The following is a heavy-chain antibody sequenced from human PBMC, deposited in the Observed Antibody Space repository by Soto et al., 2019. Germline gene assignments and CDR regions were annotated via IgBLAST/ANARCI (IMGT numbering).Heavy chain of an antibody. Sequence: GESLKISCEASGYRFTTYWIGWVRQMPGKGLEWMGIIYPGDSETRYNPSFQGHVTISVDKSNNTAYLQWSSLKASDTATYYCARHLGVAVAGTRWYFDLWGRGTLVTVSS. CDR1: GYRFTTYW. CDR2: IYPGDSET. V-gene: IGHV5-51*01. D-gene: IGHD6-19*01. J-gene: IGHJ2*01. CDR3: ARHLGVAVAGTRWYFDL.